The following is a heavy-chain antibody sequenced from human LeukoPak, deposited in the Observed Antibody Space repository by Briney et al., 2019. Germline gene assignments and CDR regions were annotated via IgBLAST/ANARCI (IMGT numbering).Heavy chain of an antibody. V-gene: IGHV5-51*01. CDR3: AREGDYGSGSYFPFDP. CDR1: GYSFTSYW. D-gene: IGHD3-10*01. Sequence: GESLKISCKGSGYSFTSYWIGWVRQMPGKGLEWMGIIYPGDSDTRYSPSFQGQVTISADKSISTAYLQWSSLKASDTAMYYCAREGDYGSGSYFPFDPWGQGTLVTVSS. CDR2: IYPGDSDT. J-gene: IGHJ5*02.